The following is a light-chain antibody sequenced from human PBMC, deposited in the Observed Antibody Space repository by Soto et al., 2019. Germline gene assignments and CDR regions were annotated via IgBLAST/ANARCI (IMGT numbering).Light chain of an antibody. Sequence: EFVLTQSPATLSLSPGERATLSCRASQSVSSYLAWYQQKPGQAPRLLIYDVSNRATGIPARFSGSGSGTDFTLTISSLEPEDFAVYCCQQRGTFGGGTKVDIK. J-gene: IGKJ4*01. V-gene: IGKV3-11*01. CDR3: QQRGT. CDR1: QSVSSY. CDR2: DVS.